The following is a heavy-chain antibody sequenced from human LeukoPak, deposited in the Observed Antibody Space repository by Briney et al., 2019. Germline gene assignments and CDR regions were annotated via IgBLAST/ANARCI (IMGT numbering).Heavy chain of an antibody. CDR3: ARGRKYYYYGMDV. CDR1: GGSISSYY. Sequence: SETLSLTCTVSGGSISSYYWSWIRQPPGKGLEWIGYIYYSGSTNYNPSLKSRVTISVDTSKYQFSLKLSSVTAADTAVYYCARGRKYYYYGMDVWGQGTTVTVSS. CDR2: IYYSGST. J-gene: IGHJ6*02. V-gene: IGHV4-59*01.